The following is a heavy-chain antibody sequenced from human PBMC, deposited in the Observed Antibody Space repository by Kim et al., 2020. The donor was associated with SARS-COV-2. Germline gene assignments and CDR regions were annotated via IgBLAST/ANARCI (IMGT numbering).Heavy chain of an antibody. D-gene: IGHD6-13*01. V-gene: IGHV1-8*01. CDR3: ARDWEVSSSWQNYYMDV. CDR2: MNPNSGNT. Sequence: ASVKVSCKASGYTFTSYDINWVRQATGQGLEWMGWMNPNSGNTGYAQKFQGRVTITADKSTSTAYMELSSLRSEDTAVYYCARDWEVSSSWQNYYMDVWGKGTTVTVSS. CDR1: GYTFTSYD. J-gene: IGHJ6*03.